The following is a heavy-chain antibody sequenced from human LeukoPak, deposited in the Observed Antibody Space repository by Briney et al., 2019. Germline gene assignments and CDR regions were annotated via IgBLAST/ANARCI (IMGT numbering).Heavy chain of an antibody. D-gene: IGHD2-2*02. CDR1: GGTFSSYA. J-gene: IGHJ4*02. Sequence: ASVKVSCKASGGTFSSYAISWVRQAPGQGLEWMGGIIPIFGTANYAQKFQGRVTITADESTSTAYMELSSLRSEDTAVYYCATSWGGYQLPYIFDYWGQGTLVTVSS. CDR3: ATSWGGYQLPYIFDY. V-gene: IGHV1-69*01. CDR2: IIPIFGTA.